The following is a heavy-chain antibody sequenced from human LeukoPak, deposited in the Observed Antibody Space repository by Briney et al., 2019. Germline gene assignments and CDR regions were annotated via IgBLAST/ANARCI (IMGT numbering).Heavy chain of an antibody. CDR2: IYHSGST. D-gene: IGHD3-16*01. Sequence: SETLSLTCAVSGYSISSGYYWGWIRQPPGKGLEWIGSIYHSGSTYYNPSLKSRVTISVDTSKNQFSLKLSSVTAADTAVYYCARSTNLYDYVWGSYTPPTYYFDYWGQGTLVTVSS. CDR1: GYSISSGYY. V-gene: IGHV4-38-2*01. CDR3: ARSTNLYDYVWGSYTPPTYYFDY. J-gene: IGHJ4*02.